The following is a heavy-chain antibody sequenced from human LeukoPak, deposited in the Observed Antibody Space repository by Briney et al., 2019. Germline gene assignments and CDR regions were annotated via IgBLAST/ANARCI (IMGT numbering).Heavy chain of an antibody. Sequence: ASVKVSCKASGYTFTSYYMHWVRQAPGQGLEWMGWMNPNSGNTGYAQKFQGRVTMTRNTSISTAYMELSSLRSEDTAVYYCARDYCSSTSCRYYGMDVWGQGTTVTVSS. D-gene: IGHD2-2*01. CDR1: GYTFTSYY. J-gene: IGHJ6*02. CDR2: MNPNSGNT. V-gene: IGHV1-8*02. CDR3: ARDYCSSTSCRYYGMDV.